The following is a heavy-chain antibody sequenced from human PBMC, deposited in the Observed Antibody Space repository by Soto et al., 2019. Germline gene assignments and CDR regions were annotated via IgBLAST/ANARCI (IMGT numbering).Heavy chain of an antibody. V-gene: IGHV3-33*01. CDR2: IWYDGSNK. Sequence: QVQPVESGGGVVQPGRSLRLSCAASGFTFSSYGMHWVRQAPGKGLEWVAVIWYDGSNKYYADSVKGRFTISRDNSKNSLYLQMTSLRAEDTAVYYCARDRRSGSYFDYWCQGTLVSVSS. D-gene: IGHD1-26*01. CDR3: ARDRRSGSYFDY. J-gene: IGHJ4*02. CDR1: GFTFSSYG.